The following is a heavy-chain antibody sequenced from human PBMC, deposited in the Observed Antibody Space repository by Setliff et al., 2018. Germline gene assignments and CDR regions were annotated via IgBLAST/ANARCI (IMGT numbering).Heavy chain of an antibody. CDR3: AVIDWGENFYNMDV. CDR2: MNSCTIYI. Sequence: PGGSLRLSCAASKFTFSTYSLNWVRQAPGKGLEWDSSMNSCTIYIWYADSVKGRFTISRDNAKNTLYLQMNSLRGEDTAVYFCAVIDWGENFYNMDVWGKGTTVTVSS. D-gene: IGHD7-27*01. V-gene: IGHV3-21*01. CDR1: KFTFSTYS. J-gene: IGHJ6*03.